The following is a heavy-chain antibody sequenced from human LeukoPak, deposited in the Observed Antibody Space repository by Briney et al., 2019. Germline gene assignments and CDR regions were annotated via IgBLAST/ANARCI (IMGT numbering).Heavy chain of an antibody. J-gene: IGHJ4*02. V-gene: IGHV3-30*18. CDR2: ISYDGSNK. CDR3: AKDKRPFPSGWRPDYFDY. Sequence: GGSLRLSCAASGFTFSSYGMHWVRQAPGKGLEWVAVISYDGSNKYYADSVKGRFTISRDNSKNTLYLQMNSLRAEDTAVYYCAKDKRPFPSGWRPDYFDYWGQETLVPVSS. D-gene: IGHD6-19*01. CDR1: GFTFSSYG.